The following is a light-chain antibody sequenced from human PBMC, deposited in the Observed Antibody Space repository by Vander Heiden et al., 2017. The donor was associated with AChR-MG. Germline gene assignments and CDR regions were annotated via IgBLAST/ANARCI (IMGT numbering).Light chain of an antibody. CDR1: SIDVGGYKY. J-gene: IGLJ2*01. CDR2: AVT. CDR3: SSYTRTSTVL. Sequence: QSALTQPASVSGSPGQSITISCPGTSIDVGGYKYFSWYQQHPGKAPKLIIYAVTNRPSGVSNRVSGSKSGNTASLTISGLQAEDEANYYCSSYTRTSTVLFGGGTKLTVL. V-gene: IGLV2-14*03.